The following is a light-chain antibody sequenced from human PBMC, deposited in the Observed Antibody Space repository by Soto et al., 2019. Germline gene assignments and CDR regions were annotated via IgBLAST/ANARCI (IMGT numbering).Light chain of an antibody. J-gene: IGKJ5*01. Sequence: EIVLTQSPATLSLSPGERATLSCRASQSVSNYLAWYQQKRGQPPRLLIYDASERAPGIPARFSGSGSGTDFTLTISSLEPEDFGVYYCQQCSNWPPIAFGQGTRLEIK. CDR3: QQCSNWPPIA. V-gene: IGKV3-11*01. CDR2: DAS. CDR1: QSVSNY.